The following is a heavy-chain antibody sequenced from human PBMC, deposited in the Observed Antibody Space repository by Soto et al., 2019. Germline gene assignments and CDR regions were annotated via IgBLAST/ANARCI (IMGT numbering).Heavy chain of an antibody. Sequence: GGSLRLSCAVSGFTFSSYAMSWVRQAPGKGLEWVSAISGSGGSTYYADSVKGRFTISRDNSKNTRYLQMNSLRAEDTAVYHCAKDRGSSSSPYYFDYWGQGTLVTVSS. CDR3: AKDRGSSSSPYYFDY. CDR1: GFTFSSYA. V-gene: IGHV3-23*01. J-gene: IGHJ4*02. D-gene: IGHD6-13*01. CDR2: ISGSGGST.